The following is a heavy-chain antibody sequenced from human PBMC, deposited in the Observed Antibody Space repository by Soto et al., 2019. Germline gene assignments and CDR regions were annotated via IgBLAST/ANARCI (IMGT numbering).Heavy chain of an antibody. V-gene: IGHV3-23*01. CDR3: ATSLAQDSSGYYYTGDAFDI. CDR2: ISGSGGST. CDR1: GFTFSSYA. D-gene: IGHD3-22*01. Sequence: PGGSLRLSCAASGFTFSSYAMSWVRQAPGKGLEWVSAISGSGGSTYYADSVKGRFTISRDNSKNTLYLQMNGLRAEDTAVYYCATSLAQDSSGYYYTGDAFDIWGQGTMVTVSS. J-gene: IGHJ3*02.